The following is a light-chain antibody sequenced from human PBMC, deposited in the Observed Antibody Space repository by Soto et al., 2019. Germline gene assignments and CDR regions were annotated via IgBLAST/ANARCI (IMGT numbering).Light chain of an antibody. J-gene: IGLJ2*01. Sequence: QSALTQPASVSGSPGQSITISCTGTSSDVGGYNFVSWYQQHPGTAPKLMIYDVSNRPSGVSNRFSGSKSGNTASLTISGLQPEDEADYYCSSYTSSSTVVFGGGTKFTVL. CDR1: SSDVGGYNF. CDR3: SSYTSSSTVV. CDR2: DVS. V-gene: IGLV2-14*01.